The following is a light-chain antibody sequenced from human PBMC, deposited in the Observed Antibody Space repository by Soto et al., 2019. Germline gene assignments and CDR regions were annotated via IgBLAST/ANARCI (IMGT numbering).Light chain of an antibody. CDR1: QGIRND. V-gene: IGKV1-6*01. J-gene: IGKJ2*01. CDR2: AAS. Sequence: AIQMTQSPSSLSASVGDTVTITCRASQGIRNDLGWYQQKPGKAPKLLIYAASSLHSGVPSRFSGSGSGTDFTLTISSLQPEDFATYYCQQSYSTPYTFGQGTKLEIK. CDR3: QQSYSTPYT.